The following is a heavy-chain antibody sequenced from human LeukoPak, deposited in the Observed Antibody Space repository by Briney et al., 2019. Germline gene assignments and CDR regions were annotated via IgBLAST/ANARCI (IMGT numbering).Heavy chain of an antibody. Sequence: SGTLSLTCAVSGGSISSSNWWSWVRQPPGKGLEWIGEIYHSGSTNYNPSLKSRVTISVDKSKSQFSLKLSSVTAADTAVYYCARTCSGGSCYMSDPWGQGTLVTVSS. CDR3: ARTCSGGSCYMSDP. CDR2: IYHSGST. D-gene: IGHD2-15*01. J-gene: IGHJ5*02. V-gene: IGHV4-4*02. CDR1: GGSISSSNW.